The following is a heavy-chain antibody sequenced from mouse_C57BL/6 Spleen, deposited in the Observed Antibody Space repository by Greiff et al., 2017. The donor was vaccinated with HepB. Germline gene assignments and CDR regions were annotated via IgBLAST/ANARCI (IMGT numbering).Heavy chain of an antibody. D-gene: IGHD2-10*02. CDR2: IDPENGDT. J-gene: IGHJ4*01. CDR3: TTLYGNYDGYYAMDY. V-gene: IGHV14-4*01. Sequence: EVQLQQSGAELVRPGASVKLSCTASGFNIKDDYMHWVKQRPEQGLEWIGWIDPENGDTEYASKFQGKATITADTSSNTADLQLSSLTSEDTAVYYCTTLYGNYDGYYAMDYWGQGTSVTVSS. CDR1: GFNIKDDY.